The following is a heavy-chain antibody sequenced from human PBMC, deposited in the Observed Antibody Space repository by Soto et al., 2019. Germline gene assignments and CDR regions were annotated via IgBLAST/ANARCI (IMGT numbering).Heavy chain of an antibody. CDR1: GYTFTGYY. J-gene: IGHJ4*02. Sequence: QVQLVQSGAEVKKPGASVKVSCKASGYTFTGYYMHWVRQAPGQGREWMGWINPNSGCTKYAQKFQGWVTMTRDTSISTAYMELSRLRSDDTAVYYCARGGITIFGVGAGYFDYWGQGTLVTVSS. V-gene: IGHV1-2*04. D-gene: IGHD3-3*01. CDR2: INPNSGCT. CDR3: ARGGITIFGVGAGYFDY.